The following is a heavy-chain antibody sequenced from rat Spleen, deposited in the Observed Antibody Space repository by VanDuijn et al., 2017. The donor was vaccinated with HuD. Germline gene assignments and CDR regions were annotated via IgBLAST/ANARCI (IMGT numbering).Heavy chain of an antibody. CDR2: ISHDGSST. D-gene: IGHD1-8*01. J-gene: IGHJ2*01. Sequence: EVQLVESDGGLVQPGRSLKLSCAVSGFTFSDNYMAWVRQAPTKGLEWVATISHDGSSTYYRDSVKGRFTISRDNAKSTLYLQMDSLRSEDTATYYCARWDYSSYPDYWGQGVMVTVSS. CDR1: GFTFSDNY. V-gene: IGHV5-29*01. CDR3: ARWDYSSYPDY.